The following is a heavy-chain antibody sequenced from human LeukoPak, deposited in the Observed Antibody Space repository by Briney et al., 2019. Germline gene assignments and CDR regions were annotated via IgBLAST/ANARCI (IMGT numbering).Heavy chain of an antibody. Sequence: PGGSLRLSCAASGFTFDDYGMSWVRQAPGKGLEWVSGINWNGGSTGYADSVKGRFTISRDNSKNTLYLQMNSLRAEDTAVYYCAKDQITMVRGERYNWFDPWGQGTLVTVSS. V-gene: IGHV3-20*04. CDR3: AKDQITMVRGERYNWFDP. D-gene: IGHD3-10*01. CDR1: GFTFDDYG. J-gene: IGHJ5*02. CDR2: INWNGGST.